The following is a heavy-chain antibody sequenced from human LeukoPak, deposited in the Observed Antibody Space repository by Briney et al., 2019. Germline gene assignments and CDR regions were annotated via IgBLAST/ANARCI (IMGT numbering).Heavy chain of an antibody. D-gene: IGHD5-12*01. Sequence: PSETLSLTCTVSGGSISSSTYYWGWIRQPPGKGLEWIGSIYYSGNTYYNPSLKSRVTISVDTSKNQFSLKLSSVTAADTAVYYCSRRLRDRVDYWGQGTPVTVSS. V-gene: IGHV4-39*01. CDR2: IYYSGNT. CDR1: GGSISSSTYY. CDR3: SRRLRDRVDY. J-gene: IGHJ4*02.